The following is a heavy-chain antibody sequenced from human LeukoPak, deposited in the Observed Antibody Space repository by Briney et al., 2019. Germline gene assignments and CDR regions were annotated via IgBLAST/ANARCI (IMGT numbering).Heavy chain of an antibody. CDR2: IKSRTDGGTT. Sequence: GGSLRLSCAASGFTLNNAWMNWVRQALEKGPEWVGRIKSRTDGGTTDYAAPVKGRFTISRDDSKNTLYLQMNSLRTEDTAVYYCTTPGIAVAGTRGSANYWGQGTLVTVSS. CDR3: TTPGIAVAGTRGSANY. CDR1: GFTLNNAW. V-gene: IGHV3-15*01. J-gene: IGHJ4*02. D-gene: IGHD6-19*01.